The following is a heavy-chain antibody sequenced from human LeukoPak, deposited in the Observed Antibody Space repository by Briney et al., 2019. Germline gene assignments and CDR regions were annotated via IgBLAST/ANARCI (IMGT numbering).Heavy chain of an antibody. J-gene: IGHJ5*02. Sequence: SVKVSCKASVVTFSSYAISWVQQAPGQGLEWMGGIIPIFGTANYAQKFQGRVTITADESTSTAYMELSSLRSEDTTVYYCARGPITGTPCHWFDPWGQGTLVTVSS. V-gene: IGHV1-69*13. CDR1: VVTFSSYA. CDR2: IIPIFGTA. D-gene: IGHD1-7*01. CDR3: ARGPITGTPCHWFDP.